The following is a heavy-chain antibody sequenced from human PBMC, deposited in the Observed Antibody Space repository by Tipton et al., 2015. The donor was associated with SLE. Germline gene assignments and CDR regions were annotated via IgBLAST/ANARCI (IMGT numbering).Heavy chain of an antibody. J-gene: IGHJ5*02. V-gene: IGHV4-39*07. Sequence: TLSLTCTVSGGSISSYNWGWIRQPPGKGLEWIGTIYYSGTTYYNPSLKSRVTISVDTSKNQFSLKLSSLTAADTAVYYCARLPTGFPNWFDPWGQGTLVTVSS. CDR1: GGSISSYN. CDR2: IYYSGTT. D-gene: IGHD4-11*01. CDR3: ARLPTGFPNWFDP.